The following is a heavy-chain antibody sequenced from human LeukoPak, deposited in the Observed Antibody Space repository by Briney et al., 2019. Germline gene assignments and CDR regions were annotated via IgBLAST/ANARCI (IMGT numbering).Heavy chain of an antibody. J-gene: IGHJ5*02. CDR3: ARMSRVVRGVNGSKKAVNWFDP. D-gene: IGHD3-10*01. CDR2: IYTSGST. V-gene: IGHV4-61*02. CDR1: GGSISSGSYY. Sequence: SETLSLTCTVSGGSISSGSYYWSWIRQPAGKGLEWIGRIYTSGSTNYNPSLKSRVTISVDTSKNQFSLKLSSVTAADTAVYYCARMSRVVRGVNGSKKAVNWFDPWGQGTLVTVSS.